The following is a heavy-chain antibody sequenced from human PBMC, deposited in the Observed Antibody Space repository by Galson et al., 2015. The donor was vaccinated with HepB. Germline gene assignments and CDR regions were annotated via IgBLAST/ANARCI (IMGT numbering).Heavy chain of an antibody. CDR2: IYYSGST. Sequence: SETLSLTCTVSGASISTYFWSWIRQPPGKGLEWIGYIYYSGSTNFNPSLKSRVTISVDTSKNQFSLNLSSVTAEDTAVYYCARVRFDFIGGDNHYFSRMDVWGQGTTVTVSS. V-gene: IGHV4-59*01. D-gene: IGHD2/OR15-2a*01. CDR3: ARVRFDFIGGDNHYFSRMDV. J-gene: IGHJ6*02. CDR1: GASISTYF.